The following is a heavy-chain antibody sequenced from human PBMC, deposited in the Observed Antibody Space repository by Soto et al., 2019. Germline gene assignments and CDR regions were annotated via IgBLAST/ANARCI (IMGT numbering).Heavy chain of an antibody. CDR2: ISAYNGNT. D-gene: IGHD4-17*01. J-gene: IGHJ3*02. CDR1: GYTFTSYG. V-gene: IGHV1-18*01. Sequence: GASVKVSCKASGYTFTSYGISWVRQAPGQGLEWMGWISAYNGNTNYAQKLQGRVTMTTDTSTSTAYMELRSLRSDDTAVYYCARAQDYGDYADAFDIWGQGTMVTVS. CDR3: ARAQDYGDYADAFDI.